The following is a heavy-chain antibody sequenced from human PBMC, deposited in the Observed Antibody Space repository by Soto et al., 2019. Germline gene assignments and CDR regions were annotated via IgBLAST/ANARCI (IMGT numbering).Heavy chain of an antibody. CDR3: QTGPSRDGYKDIDS. Sequence: GGSLRLSCAASGFTFSEYYMSWIRQAPGKGLEWVSSISGSSSSRKYADSVRGRFTISRDYAKNSLYLQMNSLRVEDTALYFCQTGPSRDGYKDIDSWGQGTLATVSS. CDR2: ISGSSSSR. V-gene: IGHV3-11*06. D-gene: IGHD1-1*01. J-gene: IGHJ4*02. CDR1: GFTFSEYY.